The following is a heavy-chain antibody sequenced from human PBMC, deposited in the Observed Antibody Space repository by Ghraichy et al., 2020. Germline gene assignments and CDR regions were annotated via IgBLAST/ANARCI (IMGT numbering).Heavy chain of an antibody. CDR1: GGSFSGYY. D-gene: IGHD1-14*01. J-gene: IGHJ5*02. V-gene: IGHV4-34*01. Sequence: SETLSLTCAVYGGSFSGYYWSWIRQPPGKGLEWIGEINHSGSTNYNPSLKSRVTISVDTSKNQFSLKLSSVTAADTAVYYCASYFQTGNWFDPWGQGTLVTVSS. CDR2: INHSGST. CDR3: ASYFQTGNWFDP.